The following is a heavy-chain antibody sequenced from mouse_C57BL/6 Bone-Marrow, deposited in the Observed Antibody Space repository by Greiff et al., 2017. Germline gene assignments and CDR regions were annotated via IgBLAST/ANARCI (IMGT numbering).Heavy chain of an antibody. V-gene: IGHV1-64*01. CDR3: ARSYDDDDYTMDY. CDR1: GYTFTNYW. Sequence: QVQLQQPGAELVKPGASVTLSCKASGYTFTNYWMHWVKQRPGQGLEWIGMMQPNGGSPDSNEKFKSEATLSVDKSSRTAYIELSSLTSEDSAVYYCARSYDDDDYTMDYWGQGTSVTVSS. CDR2: MQPNGGSP. D-gene: IGHD2-4*01. J-gene: IGHJ4*01.